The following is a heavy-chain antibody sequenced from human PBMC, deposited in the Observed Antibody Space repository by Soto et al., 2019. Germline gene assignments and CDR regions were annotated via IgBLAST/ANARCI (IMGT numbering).Heavy chain of an antibody. CDR3: ARAVAATQFDY. J-gene: IGHJ4*02. V-gene: IGHV4-59*01. CDR2: IYYSGST. Sequence: SETLSLTCTVSGGSISSYYWSWIRQPPGKGLEWIGYIYYSGSTNYNPSLKSRVTISVDTSKNQFSLKPSSVTAADTAVYYCARAVAATQFDYWGQGTLVTVSS. D-gene: IGHD6-19*01. CDR1: GGSISSYY.